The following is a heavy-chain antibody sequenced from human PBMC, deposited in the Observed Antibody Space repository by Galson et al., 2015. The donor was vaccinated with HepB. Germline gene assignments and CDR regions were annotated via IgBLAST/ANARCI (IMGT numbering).Heavy chain of an antibody. D-gene: IGHD3-16*02. J-gene: IGHJ4*02. Sequence: SVKVSCKASGYTFTTYDISWVRQAPGQGLEWMGWMSAYNGNTNYAQKLQGRVTLTTETSTSTAYMELRSLRSDDTAVYYCARVWNMITFGGVIPNFDYVGQETLVTVSA. V-gene: IGHV1-18*04. CDR1: GYTFTTYD. CDR3: ARVWNMITFGGVIPNFDY. CDR2: MSAYNGNT.